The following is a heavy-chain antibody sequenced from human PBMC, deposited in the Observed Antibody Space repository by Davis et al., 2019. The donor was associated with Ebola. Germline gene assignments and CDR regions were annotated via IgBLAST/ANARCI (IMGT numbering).Heavy chain of an antibody. CDR2: ISAYNGNT. Sequence: ASVKVSCKASGYTFTSYGISWVRQAPGQGLEWMGWISAYNGNTNYAQKLQGRVTMTTDTSTSTAYMELRSLRSDDTAVYYCARDKNERYCISTSCRGGWLDPWGQGTLVTVSS. CDR1: GYTFTSYG. CDR3: ARDKNERYCISTSCRGGWLDP. D-gene: IGHD2-2*01. J-gene: IGHJ5*02. V-gene: IGHV1-18*04.